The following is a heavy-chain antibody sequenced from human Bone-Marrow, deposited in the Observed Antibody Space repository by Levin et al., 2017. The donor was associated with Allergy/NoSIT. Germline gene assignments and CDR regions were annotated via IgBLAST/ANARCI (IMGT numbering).Heavy chain of an antibody. CDR2: ISYDGSNK. CDR3: VKEYYINFDY. Sequence: SCAASGFPFRSYGMHWVRQAPGKGLEWVAVISYDGSNKYYADSVKGRFTISRDNSKNTLYLQVNSLRAEDTAVYYCVKEYYINFDYWGQGTLVTVSS. CDR1: GFPFRSYG. D-gene: IGHD1-26*01. V-gene: IGHV3-30*18. J-gene: IGHJ4*02.